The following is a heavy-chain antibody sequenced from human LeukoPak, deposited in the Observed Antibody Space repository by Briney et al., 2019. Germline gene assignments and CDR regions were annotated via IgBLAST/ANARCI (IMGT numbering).Heavy chain of an antibody. Sequence: GGSLRLSCAVSGFTFSSYSMNWVRQAPGKGLEWVSSISSSSSYIYYADSVKGRFTISRDNAKNSLYLQMNSLRAEDTAVYYCAKSYCSSTSCYTFDYWGQGTLVTVSS. V-gene: IGHV3-21*01. D-gene: IGHD2-2*02. J-gene: IGHJ4*02. CDR3: AKSYCSSTSCYTFDY. CDR2: ISSSSSYI. CDR1: GFTFSSYS.